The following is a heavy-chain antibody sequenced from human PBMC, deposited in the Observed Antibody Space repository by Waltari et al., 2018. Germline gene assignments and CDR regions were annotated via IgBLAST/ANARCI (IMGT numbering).Heavy chain of an antibody. J-gene: IGHJ6*03. CDR1: GFTFSSYS. V-gene: IGHV3-21*01. CDR2: ISSSSSYI. CDR3: ARDNRPSAAGTNYYYYMDV. D-gene: IGHD6-13*01. Sequence: EVQLVESGGGLVKPGGSLRLSCAASGFTFSSYSMNWVRQAPGKGLEWVSSISSSSSYIYYADSVKGRFTSSRDNGKNSLYLQMNSLRAEDTAVYYCARDNRPSAAGTNYYYYMDVWGKGTTVTVSS.